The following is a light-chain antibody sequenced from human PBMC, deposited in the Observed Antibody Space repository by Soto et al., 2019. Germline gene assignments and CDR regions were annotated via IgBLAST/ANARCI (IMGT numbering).Light chain of an antibody. CDR3: QVWDSRSDRRVV. CDR2: YDS. Sequence: SYELTQPPSVSVAPGKTARITCGGNNIGSKSVHWDQQKPGQAPVLVIYYDSDRPSGIPERFSGSNSGNTATLTISRVEAGDEADYYCQVWDSRSDRRVVFGGGTKLTVL. CDR1: NIGSKS. V-gene: IGLV3-21*04. J-gene: IGLJ2*01.